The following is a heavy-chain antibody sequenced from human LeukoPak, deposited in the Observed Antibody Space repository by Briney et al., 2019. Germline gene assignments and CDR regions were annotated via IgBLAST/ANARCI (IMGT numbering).Heavy chain of an antibody. CDR2: INPNSGGT. D-gene: IGHD1-1*01. J-gene: IGHJ4*02. V-gene: IGHV1-2*02. CDR3: ARYDVEKGHYFDY. CDR1: GYTFTCYY. Sequence: ASVKVSCKASGYTFTCYYMHWVRQAPGQGLEWMGWINPNSGGTNYAQKFQGRVTMTRDTSISTAYMEMSRLRSDDTAVYYCARYDVEKGHYFDYWGQGTLVTVSS.